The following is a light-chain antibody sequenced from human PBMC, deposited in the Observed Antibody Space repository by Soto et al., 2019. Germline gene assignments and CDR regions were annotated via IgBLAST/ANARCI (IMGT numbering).Light chain of an antibody. V-gene: IGKV1-5*03. CDR2: QAS. CDR1: QSISSW. Sequence: DIQMTQSPSTLSASLGDRVTITCRASQSISSWLAWFQQKPGRAPKLLIYQASSLDTGVPSRFSGSGSETEFTLTITGLQPDDFATYYCQQYNNWLTWTFGQGTKVEIK. CDR3: QQYNNWLTWT. J-gene: IGKJ1*01.